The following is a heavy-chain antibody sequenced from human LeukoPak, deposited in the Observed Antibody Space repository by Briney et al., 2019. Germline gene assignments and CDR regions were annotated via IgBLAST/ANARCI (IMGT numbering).Heavy chain of an antibody. CDR1: GFTFSHHG. CDR3: AKGSKAVLFTRDHYMDV. CDR2: INWNGGST. V-gene: IGHV3-20*04. J-gene: IGHJ6*03. D-gene: IGHD6-19*01. Sequence: GGSLRLSCAASGFTFSHHGMNWVRQAPGKGLEWVSGINWNGGSTGYADSVKGRFTISRDNAKNSLYLQMNSLRAEDTAVYFCAKGSKAVLFTRDHYMDVWGKGTTVTISS.